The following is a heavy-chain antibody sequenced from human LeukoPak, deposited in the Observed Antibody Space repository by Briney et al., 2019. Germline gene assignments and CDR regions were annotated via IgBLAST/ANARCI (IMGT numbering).Heavy chain of an antibody. CDR1: GYTFTSYY. J-gene: IGHJ4*02. V-gene: IGHV1-46*01. CDR2: INPSGGST. Sequence: GASVKVSCKASGYTFTSYYMHWVRQAPGQGLEWMGLINPSGGSTSYAQKFQGRVTMTRDTSTSTVYMELSSLRSEDTAVYYCARDGSGKTTVTIFDYWGQGTLVTVSS. D-gene: IGHD4-17*01. CDR3: ARDGSGKTTVTIFDY.